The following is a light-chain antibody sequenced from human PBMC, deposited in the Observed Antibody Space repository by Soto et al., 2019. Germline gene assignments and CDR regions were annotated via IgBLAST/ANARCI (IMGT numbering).Light chain of an antibody. CDR2: GAS. J-gene: IGKJ3*01. V-gene: IGKV3-15*01. CDR1: QSISGT. Sequence: EIVMTQSPATLSWSQGERATLSSRASQSISGTLAGYQQKPGQAPRLLIFGASTRATGIPATFSGSGSGTEFTLTISSLQSEDFAVYYCQQYNNWPFTFGPGTKVDIK. CDR3: QQYNNWPFT.